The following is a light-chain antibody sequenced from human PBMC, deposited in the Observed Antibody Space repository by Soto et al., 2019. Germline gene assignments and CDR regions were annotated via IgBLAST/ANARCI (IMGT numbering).Light chain of an antibody. Sequence: EIVMTQSPATLSVSPGERATLSCRASHSVSSNLAWYQQKPGQAPRLLIYDASNRATGIPARFSGSGSGTDFTLTISSLEPEDFAVYYCQQRSNWPPGPITFGQGTRLEVK. CDR2: DAS. V-gene: IGKV3-11*01. CDR3: QQRSNWPPGPIT. J-gene: IGKJ5*01. CDR1: HSVSSN.